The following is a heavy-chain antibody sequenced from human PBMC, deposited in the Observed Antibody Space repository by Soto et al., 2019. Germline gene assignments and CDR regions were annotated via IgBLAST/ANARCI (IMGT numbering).Heavy chain of an antibody. CDR3: ARAGAAPYYYYGLDV. V-gene: IGHV1-18*01. Sequence: GASVKVSCTASGGTFSSYAIYWVRQAPGQGLEWMGWIRAYNGDTNYAQKFQTRVTMTTDKSTDTAYMDLRSLTSDDTAIYYCARAGAAPYYYYGLDVWGQGTTVTVSS. CDR2: IRAYNGDT. J-gene: IGHJ6*02. D-gene: IGHD3-10*01. CDR1: GGTFSSYA.